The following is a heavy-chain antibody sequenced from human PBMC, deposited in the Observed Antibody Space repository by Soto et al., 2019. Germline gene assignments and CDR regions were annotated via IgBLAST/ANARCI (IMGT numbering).Heavy chain of an antibody. CDR2: ISAYNGNT. Sequence: GASVKVSCQASGYTFTSYGISWVRQAPGQGLEWMGWISAYNGNTNYAQKLQGRVTMTTDTSTSTAYMELRSLRSDDTAVYYCQCDPYRSGWRSFDYWGQGTLVTFSS. CDR3: QCDPYRSGWRSFDY. CDR1: GYTFTSYG. D-gene: IGHD6-19*01. V-gene: IGHV1-18*01. J-gene: IGHJ4*02.